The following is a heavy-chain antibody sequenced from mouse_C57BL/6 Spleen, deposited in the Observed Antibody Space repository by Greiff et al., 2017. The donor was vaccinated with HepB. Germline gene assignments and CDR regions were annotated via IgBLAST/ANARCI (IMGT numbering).Heavy chain of an antibody. CDR1: GYTFTDYY. J-gene: IGHJ2*01. CDR2: INPNNGGT. V-gene: IGHV1-26*01. CDR3: ARWVY. Sequence: EVQLQQSGPELVKPGASVKISCKASGYTFTDYYMNWVKQSPGKSLEWIGDINPNNGGTSYNQKFKGKATLTVDKSSSTADMELRSLTSEDSAVYYCARWVYWGQGTTLTVSS.